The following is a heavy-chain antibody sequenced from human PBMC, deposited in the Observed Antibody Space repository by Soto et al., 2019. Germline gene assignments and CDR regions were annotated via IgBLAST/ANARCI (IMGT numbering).Heavy chain of an antibody. CDR1: GGTFSSYG. CDR3: ARDLGDILTGYYTDRFDY. V-gene: IGHV1-18*04. J-gene: IGHJ4*02. D-gene: IGHD3-9*01. Sequence: ASVKVSCKASGGTFSSYGISWVRQAPGQGLEWMGWISAYNGNTNYAQKLQGRVTMTTDTSTSTAYMELRSLRSDDTAVYYCARDLGDILTGYYTDRFDYGGQGTLLNVSS. CDR2: ISAYNGNT.